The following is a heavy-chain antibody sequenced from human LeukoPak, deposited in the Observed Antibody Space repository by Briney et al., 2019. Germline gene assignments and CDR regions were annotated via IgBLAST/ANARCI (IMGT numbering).Heavy chain of an antibody. CDR2: ISSSGSTI. CDR3: ARRIAAAGLYFDY. Sequence: GGSLRLSCAASGFTFSDYYMSWIRQAPGKWLEWVSYISSSGSTIYYADSVKGRFTISRDNAKNSLYLQMNSLRAEDTAVYYCARRIAAAGLYFDYWGQGTLVTVSS. D-gene: IGHD6-13*01. CDR1: GFTFSDYY. J-gene: IGHJ4*02. V-gene: IGHV3-11*04.